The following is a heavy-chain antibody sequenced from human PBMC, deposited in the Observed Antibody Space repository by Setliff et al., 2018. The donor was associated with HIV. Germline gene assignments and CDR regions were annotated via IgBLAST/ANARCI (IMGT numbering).Heavy chain of an antibody. D-gene: IGHD3-22*01. V-gene: IGHV1-69*13. CDR3: ARDANFYYEGGNWFDP. Sequence: SVKVSCKASGGTFSSYAISWVRQAPGQGLEWMGGIIPIFGTANYARKFQGRLTITADESTNTAYMELSSLRSEDTAVYYCARDANFYYEGGNWFDPWGQGTLVTVSS. CDR2: IIPIFGTA. CDR1: GGTFSSYA. J-gene: IGHJ5*02.